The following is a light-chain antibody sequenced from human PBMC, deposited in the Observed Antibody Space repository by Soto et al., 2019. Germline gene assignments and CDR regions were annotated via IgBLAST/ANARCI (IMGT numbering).Light chain of an antibody. Sequence: QSALTQPASVSGSPGESITISCTGTSSDVGAYVYVSWYQQHPDKAPKLIIYEVSHRPSGVSNRFSGSKSVNTATLTISGLQAEDEADYYCSSYTSSSTRVFGTGTKLTVL. CDR2: EVS. CDR3: SSYTSSSTRV. V-gene: IGLV2-14*03. CDR1: SSDVGAYVY. J-gene: IGLJ1*01.